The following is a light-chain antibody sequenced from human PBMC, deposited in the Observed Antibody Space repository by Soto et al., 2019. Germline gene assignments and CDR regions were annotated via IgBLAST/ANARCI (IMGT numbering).Light chain of an antibody. Sequence: DIQMTQSPSSLSASVGDRVTITCRASQSISSYLDWYQQKQGKAPKLLIYAASSLQSGVPSRFSGSGSGTDFTLNISSLQPEDFATYYCQQSYSTPLTFGGGTKVEIK. CDR1: QSISSY. J-gene: IGKJ4*01. CDR3: QQSYSTPLT. V-gene: IGKV1-39*01. CDR2: AAS.